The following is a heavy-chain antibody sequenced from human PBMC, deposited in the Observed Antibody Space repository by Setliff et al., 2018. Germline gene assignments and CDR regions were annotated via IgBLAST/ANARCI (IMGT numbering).Heavy chain of an antibody. CDR2: LFHTGTP. J-gene: IGHJ4*02. Sequence: SETLSLTCTVSGYSITSGYYWGWSRQSPGKGLEWLGSLFHTGTPYYNPSLQSRLTMSVDTSNNQFSLKLNSVTADDAAVYYCERHLWGRWMATSSDYFDYWGQGSLVTVSS. V-gene: IGHV4-38-2*02. CDR3: ERHLWGRWMATSSDYFDY. D-gene: IGHD5-12*01. CDR1: GYSITSGYY.